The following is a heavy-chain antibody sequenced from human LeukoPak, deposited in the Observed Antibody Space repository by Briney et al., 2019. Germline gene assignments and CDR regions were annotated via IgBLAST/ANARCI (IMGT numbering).Heavy chain of an antibody. CDR2: INPDGSTT. V-gene: IGHV3-74*01. CDR3: ARVDDRGSRSFDF. J-gene: IGHJ4*02. CDR1: GFTFSSHW. Sequence: PGGSLRLSCAASGFTFSSHWMHGVRQAPGKGLVWVSFINPDGSTTNYADSVKGRFTISRDNAKNTLYLQMNSLRAEDTAVYYCARVDDRGSRSFDFWGQGTLVTVSS. D-gene: IGHD1-26*01.